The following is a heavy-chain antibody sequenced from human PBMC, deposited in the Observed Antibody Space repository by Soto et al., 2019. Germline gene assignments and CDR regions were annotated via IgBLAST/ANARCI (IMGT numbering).Heavy chain of an antibody. CDR1: GGSLSGYY. V-gene: IGHV4-34*01. D-gene: IGHD3-10*01. CDR3: ARGRRVRGLYYYYGMDV. Sequence: PSETLSLTCVVYGGSLSGYYWSWIRQPPGMGLEWIGEINHSGSTNYNPSLKSRVTISVDTSKNQFSLKLSSVTAADTAVYYCARGRRVRGLYYYYGMDVWGQGTTVTV. J-gene: IGHJ6*02. CDR2: INHSGST.